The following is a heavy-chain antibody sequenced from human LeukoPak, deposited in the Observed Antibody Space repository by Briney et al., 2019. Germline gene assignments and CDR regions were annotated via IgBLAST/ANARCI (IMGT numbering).Heavy chain of an antibody. J-gene: IGHJ1*01. D-gene: IGHD1-1*01. V-gene: IGHV4-31*03. Sequence: PSETLSLTCTVSGDSISSGGSYRTWIRQHPGEGLEWIGYIYYTGTTYYNPSLKNRLTISVDTSKNQFSLKLSTVTAADTAVYFCARSGAAWKPPTYFQDWGQGTLVTVSS. CDR3: ARSGAAWKPPTYFQD. CDR1: GDSISSGGSY. CDR2: IYYTGTT.